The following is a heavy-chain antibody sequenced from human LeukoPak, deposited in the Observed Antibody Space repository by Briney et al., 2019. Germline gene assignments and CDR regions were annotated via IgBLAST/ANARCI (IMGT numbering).Heavy chain of an antibody. V-gene: IGHV4-4*07. CDR3: ARGTLYSGWSYYLDY. Sequence: SETLSLTCSVSGDFITYFYWSWIRQAAGKGLEWIGRVSSSGSTDYNASLKSRVTIAVDTSKNQFSLKLISVTAADTAVHYCARGTLYSGWSYYLDYWGQGTLVTVSS. J-gene: IGHJ4*02. D-gene: IGHD6-19*01. CDR1: GDFITYFY. CDR2: VSSSGST.